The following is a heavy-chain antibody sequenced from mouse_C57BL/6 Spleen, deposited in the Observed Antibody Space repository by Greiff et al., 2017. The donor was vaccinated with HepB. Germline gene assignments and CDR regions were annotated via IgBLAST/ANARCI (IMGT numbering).Heavy chain of an antibody. CDR1: GFTFSDYG. CDR2: ISSGSSTI. CDR3: AKFYYGSSGYFDV. D-gene: IGHD1-1*01. Sequence: EVKLQESGGGLVKPGGSLKLSCAASGFTFSDYGMHWVRQAPEKGLEWVAYISSGSSTIYYADTVKGRFTISRDNAKNTLFLQMTSLRSEDTAMYYCAKFYYGSSGYFDVWGTGTTVTVSS. V-gene: IGHV5-17*01. J-gene: IGHJ1*03.